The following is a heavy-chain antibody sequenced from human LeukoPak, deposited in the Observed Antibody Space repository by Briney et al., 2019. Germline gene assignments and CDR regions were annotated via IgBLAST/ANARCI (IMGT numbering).Heavy chain of an antibody. CDR1: GGSISINY. J-gene: IGHJ6*02. CDR2: IYYIGSA. Sequence: SETLSLTCTVSGGSISINYWSWIRQPPGKGLEWIGYIYYIGSANYNPSFKSRVTISLDTPKNQFSLKLSSVTAADTAVYYCARHVVRLGYSYGMDVWGQGTTVTVSS. V-gene: IGHV4-59*08. CDR3: ARHVVRLGYSYGMDV. D-gene: IGHD3-16*01.